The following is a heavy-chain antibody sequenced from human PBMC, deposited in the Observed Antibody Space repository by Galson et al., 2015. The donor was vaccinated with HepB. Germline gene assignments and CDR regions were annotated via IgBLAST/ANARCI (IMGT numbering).Heavy chain of an antibody. CDR3: ARDYGTMVTTYWFDP. V-gene: IGHV7-4-1*02. CDR1: GYTFTSYA. J-gene: IGHJ5*02. Sequence: SVKVSCKASGYTFTSYAMSWVRQAPGQGPEWVGWINTNTGNPTYAQGFTGRFVFSLDTSVSTAYLQISSLKAEDTAVYYCARDYGTMVTTYWFDPWGQGTLVTVSS. D-gene: IGHD4-17*01. CDR2: INTNTGNP.